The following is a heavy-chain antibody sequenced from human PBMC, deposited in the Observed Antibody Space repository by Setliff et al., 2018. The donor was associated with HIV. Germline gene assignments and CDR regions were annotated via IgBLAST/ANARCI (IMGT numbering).Heavy chain of an antibody. V-gene: IGHV4-61*09. Sequence: SETLSLTCTVSGGSISRGSYYWSRIRQPAGKGLEWIGHIYTSGSTNFNPSLKSRVTISLDTSRNQFSLRLNSVTAADTAVYYCARPTTGLGGGAAFDIWGQGTMVTVSS. CDR2: IYTSGST. CDR1: GGSISRGSYY. CDR3: ARPTTGLGGGAAFDI. J-gene: IGHJ3*02. D-gene: IGHD2-8*01.